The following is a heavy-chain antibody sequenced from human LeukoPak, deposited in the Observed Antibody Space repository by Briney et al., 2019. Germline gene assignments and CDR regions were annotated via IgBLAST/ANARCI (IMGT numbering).Heavy chain of an antibody. D-gene: IGHD3-22*01. CDR1: GGSFSGYY. J-gene: IGHJ4*02. Sequence: SETLSLTCAVYGGSFSGYYWSWIRQPPGKGLEWIGEINHSGSTNYNPSLKSRVTISVDTSKNRFSLKLSSVTAADTAVYYCARDRIDDSTYYDYWGQGTLVTVSS. V-gene: IGHV4-34*01. CDR3: ARDRIDDSTYYDY. CDR2: INHSGST.